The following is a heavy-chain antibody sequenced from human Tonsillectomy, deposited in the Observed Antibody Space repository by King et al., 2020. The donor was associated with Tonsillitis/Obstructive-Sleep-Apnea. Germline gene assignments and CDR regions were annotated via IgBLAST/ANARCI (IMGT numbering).Heavy chain of an antibody. CDR3: AKGGCSTISGYNWGY. D-gene: IGHD2-2*01. CDR2: ISWNSDNI. J-gene: IGHJ4*02. CDR1: GFTFGDYA. V-gene: IGHV3-9*01. Sequence: VQLVESGGGLVQPGRSLRLSCAASGFTFGDYAMHWVRQAPGKGLEWVSSISWNSDNIDYGDSVKGRFTISRDNAKDSLYLQMNSLRAEDTAVYYCAKGGCSTISGYNWGYWGQGTLVTVSS.